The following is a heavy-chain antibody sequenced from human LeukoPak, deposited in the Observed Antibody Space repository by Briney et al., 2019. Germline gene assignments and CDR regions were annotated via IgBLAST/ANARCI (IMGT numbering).Heavy chain of an antibody. Sequence: WVRQAPGKGLEWIGSIYYSGSTYYNPSLKSRVTISVDTSKNQFSLKLSSVTAADTAVYYCARVDGAYDSSGYYLSRLYFDYWGQGTLVTVSS. D-gene: IGHD3-22*01. CDR3: ARVDGAYDSSGYYLSRLYFDY. CDR2: IYYSGST. V-gene: IGHV4-39*07. J-gene: IGHJ4*02.